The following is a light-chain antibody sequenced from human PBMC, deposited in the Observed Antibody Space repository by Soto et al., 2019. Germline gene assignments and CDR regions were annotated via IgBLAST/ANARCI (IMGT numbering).Light chain of an antibody. V-gene: IGKV1-39*01. J-gene: IGKJ5*01. CDR1: QSISNY. CDR3: QQSYRIPRT. CDR2: GIS. Sequence: DIRLTQSASWLSASVEDRVTISCRASQSISNYLNWYQQKPGKAPELLIYGISTLQKGVPSRFSGSGSGTDFILTINSLQPEDFATYYCQQSYRIPRTFGQGTRLEIK.